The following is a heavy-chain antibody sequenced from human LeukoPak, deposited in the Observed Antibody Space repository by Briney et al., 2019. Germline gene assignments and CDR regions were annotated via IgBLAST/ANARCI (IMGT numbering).Heavy chain of an antibody. J-gene: IGHJ4*02. CDR1: GGSFSGYY. D-gene: IGHD6-19*01. Sequence: TSETLSLTCAVYGGSFSGYYWSWIRQPPGKGLEWIGEINHSGSTNCNPSLKSRVTISVDTSKNQFSLKLSSVTAADTAVYYCARRRYSSGWYPYFDYWGQGTLVTVSS. V-gene: IGHV4-34*01. CDR3: ARRRYSSGWYPYFDY. CDR2: INHSGST.